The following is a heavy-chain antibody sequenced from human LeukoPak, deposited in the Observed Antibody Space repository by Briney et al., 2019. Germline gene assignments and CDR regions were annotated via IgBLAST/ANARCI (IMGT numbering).Heavy chain of an antibody. CDR3: ARAYSRGWSQYFQY. V-gene: IGHV3-48*03. CDR2: SSTSGSTL. Sequence: PGGSRRLSCAASGFTFSDYDMNWVRQAAGKGLEWISYSSTSGSTLFYADSVRGRFTVFRGNAKNSLFLQMSSLRAEDTGVYYCARAYSRGWSQYFQYWGQGILVTVSS. CDR1: GFTFSDYD. J-gene: IGHJ1*01. D-gene: IGHD6-19*01.